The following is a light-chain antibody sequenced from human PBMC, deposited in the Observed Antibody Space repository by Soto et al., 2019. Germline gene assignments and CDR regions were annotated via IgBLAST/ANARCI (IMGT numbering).Light chain of an antibody. CDR3: QQSSREPLT. CDR1: QNIGHY. Sequence: DIQMTQSPSSLSASVRDRVTITCRASQNIGHYLNWSQQKVGAAPKLLIYAASSLQSGVPSRFIGTGSGTDFTLTISILQPEDSATYYCQQSSREPLTFGGGTKVDLK. CDR2: AAS. V-gene: IGKV1-39*01. J-gene: IGKJ4*01.